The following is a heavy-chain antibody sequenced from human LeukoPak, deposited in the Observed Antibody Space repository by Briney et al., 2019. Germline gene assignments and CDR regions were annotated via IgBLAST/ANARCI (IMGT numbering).Heavy chain of an antibody. CDR2: IYTSGST. D-gene: IGHD5/OR15-5a*01. CDR3: ARGVDDYDYYYMDV. J-gene: IGHJ6*03. CDR1: GGSISSGSYY. V-gene: IGHV4-61*02. Sequence: SETLSLTCTVSGGSISSGSYYWSWIRQPAGKGLEWIERIYTSGSTNYNPSLMSRVTISVDTSKNQFSLKLSSVTAADTAVYYCARGVDDYDYYYMDVWGKGTTVTISS.